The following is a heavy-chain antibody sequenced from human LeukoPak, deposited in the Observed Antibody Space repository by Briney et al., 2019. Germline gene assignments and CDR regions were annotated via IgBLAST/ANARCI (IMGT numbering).Heavy chain of an antibody. CDR3: TRISLAEGLEF. D-gene: IGHD3/OR15-3a*01. CDR2: INTDGTGK. CDR1: GFIYSDWW. J-gene: IGHJ4*02. Sequence: GGSLRLSWVASGFIYSDWWMNWVRQAPGKGLEWVANINTDGTGKYYVDSVKGRFTVSRDNTKNSLYLEMASLKAEDTAVYYCTRISLAEGLEFWGQGILVTVSS. V-gene: IGHV3-7*01.